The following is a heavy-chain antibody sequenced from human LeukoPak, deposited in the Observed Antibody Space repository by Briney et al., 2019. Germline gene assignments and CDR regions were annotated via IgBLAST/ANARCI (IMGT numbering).Heavy chain of an antibody. J-gene: IGHJ6*02. V-gene: IGHV4-59*08. CDR2: IYYSGSI. Sequence: SETPSLTCTVSGGSISSHYWSWIRQPPGKGLEWIGYIYYSGSINYNPSLKSRVTISVDTSKNQFSLNLSSVTAADTAVYYCARQPRNYGMDVWGQGTTVTVSS. CDR3: ARQPRNYGMDV. CDR1: GGSISSHY.